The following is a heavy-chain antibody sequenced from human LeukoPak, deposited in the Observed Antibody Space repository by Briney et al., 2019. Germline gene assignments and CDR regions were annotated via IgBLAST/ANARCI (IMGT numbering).Heavy chain of an antibody. V-gene: IGHV1-24*01. CDR3: ATNRRIRFLEWLLSLDY. CDR2: FDPEDGET. D-gene: IGHD3-3*01. J-gene: IGHJ4*02. Sequence: ASVKVPCKVSGYTLTELSMHWVRQAPGKGLEWMGGFDPEDGETIYAQKFQGRVTMTEDTSTDTAYMELSSLRSEDTAVYYCATNRRIRFLEWLLSLDYWGQGTLVTVSS. CDR1: GYTLTELS.